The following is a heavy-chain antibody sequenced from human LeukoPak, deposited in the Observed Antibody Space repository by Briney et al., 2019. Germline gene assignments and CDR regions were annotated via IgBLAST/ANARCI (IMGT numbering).Heavy chain of an antibody. D-gene: IGHD5-18*01. J-gene: IGHJ4*02. Sequence: SETLSLTCTVSGGSISSYYWSWIRQPPGKGLEWIGYIYYSGSTNYNPSLKSRVTISVDTSKNQFSLKLSSVTAADTAVYYCARATRGYSYGSGLDYWGQGTLVTVSS. V-gene: IGHV4-59*12. CDR1: GGSISSYY. CDR3: ARATRGYSYGSGLDY. CDR2: IYYSGST.